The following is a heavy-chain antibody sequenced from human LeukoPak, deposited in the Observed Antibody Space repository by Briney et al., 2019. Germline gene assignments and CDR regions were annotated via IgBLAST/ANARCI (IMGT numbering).Heavy chain of an antibody. Sequence: GGSLRLSCAASGFTFSSYSIDWVRQAPGKRLEWVSYISSSSSTIYYADSVKGRFTISRYNAKNSLFLQMNSLRAEDTAVYYCARADSGYLNWFDSWGQGARVTVSS. D-gene: IGHD3-22*01. J-gene: IGHJ5*01. CDR2: ISSSSSTI. V-gene: IGHV3-48*01. CDR3: ARADSGYLNWFDS. CDR1: GFTFSSYS.